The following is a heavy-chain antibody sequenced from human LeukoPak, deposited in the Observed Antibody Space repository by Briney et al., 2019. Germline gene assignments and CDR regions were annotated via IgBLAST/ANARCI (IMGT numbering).Heavy chain of an antibody. CDR1: GGAISSGSYY. Sequence: PSETLSLTCTVSGGAISSGSYYWSWIRQPAGKGLEWIGRIYTSGSTNYNPSLKSRVTISVDTSKNQFSLKLSSVTAADTAVYYCARTNTRIYDYWGQGTLVTVSS. CDR2: IYTSGST. V-gene: IGHV4-61*02. CDR3: ARTNTRIYDY. D-gene: IGHD2-2*01. J-gene: IGHJ4*02.